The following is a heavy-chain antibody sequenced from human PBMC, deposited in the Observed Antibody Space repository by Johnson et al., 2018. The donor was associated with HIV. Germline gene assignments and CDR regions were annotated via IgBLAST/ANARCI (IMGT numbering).Heavy chain of an antibody. CDR2: IRYDRSNK. V-gene: IGHV3-30*02. Sequence: QMLLVESGGGLVKPGGSLRLSCAASGFTFSSYGMHWVRQAPGKGLEWVTFIRYDRSNKYYLDSLKGRFTVSRDNSKNTLYLQMNSLRAGDTAVYYCARVSGLTFGAFDIWGQGTMVTVSS. D-gene: IGHD3-22*01. J-gene: IGHJ3*02. CDR3: ARVSGLTFGAFDI. CDR1: GFTFSSYG.